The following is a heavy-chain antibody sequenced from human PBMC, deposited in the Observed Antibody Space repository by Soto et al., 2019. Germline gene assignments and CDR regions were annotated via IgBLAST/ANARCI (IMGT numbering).Heavy chain of an antibody. J-gene: IGHJ4*02. D-gene: IGHD3-3*01. Sequence: EAQLVESGGGLVQPGGSLRLSCAASGFTFTNYWMSWDRQAPGKGLEWVANIKQDGSEKYYADSAKGRFIISRDNAKTSLYLQMNSLRAEDTAVYYCARDMGVFWSGYPEGGFDYWGQGTPVTVSS. CDR2: IKQDGSEK. V-gene: IGHV3-7*01. CDR3: ARDMGVFWSGYPEGGFDY. CDR1: GFTFTNYW.